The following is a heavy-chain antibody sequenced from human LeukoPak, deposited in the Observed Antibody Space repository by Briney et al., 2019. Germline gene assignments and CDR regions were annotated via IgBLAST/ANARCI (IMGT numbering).Heavy chain of an antibody. J-gene: IGHJ4*02. D-gene: IGHD3-22*01. CDR1: GITLSNYG. CDR2: ISGSGGGT. Sequence: GGSLRLSCAVSGITLSNYGMTWVRQAPGKRLEWVAGISGSGGGTNYADSVKGRFTISRDNARNTLYLQMNSLRVEDTAAYFCAKRGVVIRVILVGFHKEAYYFDSWGQEALVTVSS. CDR3: AKRGVVIRVILVGFHKEAYYFDS. V-gene: IGHV3-23*01.